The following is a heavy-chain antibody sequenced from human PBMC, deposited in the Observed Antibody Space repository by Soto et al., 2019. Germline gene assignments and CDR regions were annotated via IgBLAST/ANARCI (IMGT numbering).Heavy chain of an antibody. CDR2: INHSGST. V-gene: IGHV4-34*01. J-gene: IGHJ4*02. D-gene: IGHD4-17*01. Sequence: SETLSLTCAVYGGSFSCYYWIWIPQPPGKGLEWIGEINHSGSTNYNPSLKSRVTISVDTSKNQFSLKLSSVTAADTAVYYCARYRLRWYAYDYWGQGTLVTVSS. CDR1: GGSFSCYY. CDR3: ARYRLRWYAYDY.